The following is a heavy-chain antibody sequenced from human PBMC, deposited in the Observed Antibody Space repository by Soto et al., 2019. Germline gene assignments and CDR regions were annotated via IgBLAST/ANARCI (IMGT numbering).Heavy chain of an antibody. Sequence: QVQLVQSGAEVKKPGSSVKVSCKASGGTFSSYAISWVRQAPGQGLEWMGGIIPIFGTANYAQKFQGRVTITADESTSTAYMELSSLRSEDTAVYYCARSDPYDSSGYYYGPASYYGMDVWGQGTTVTVSS. CDR3: ARSDPYDSSGYYYGPASYYGMDV. CDR2: IIPIFGTA. V-gene: IGHV1-69*01. J-gene: IGHJ6*02. D-gene: IGHD3-22*01. CDR1: GGTFSSYA.